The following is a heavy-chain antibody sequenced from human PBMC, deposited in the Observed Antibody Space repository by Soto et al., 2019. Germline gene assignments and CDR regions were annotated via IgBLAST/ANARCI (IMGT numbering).Heavy chain of an antibody. D-gene: IGHD3-3*01. V-gene: IGHV3-21*01. J-gene: IGHJ3*02. CDR3: ARERQAVRLRFLEWSWTPRAFDI. Sequence: EVQLVESGGGLVKPGGSLRLYCAASGFTFSSYSMNWVRQAPGKGLEWVSSISSSSSYIYYADSVKGRFTISRDNAKKLLYLQMNSRRAEDTAVYYCARERQAVRLRFLEWSWTPRAFDIWGQGTRVTVAS. CDR2: ISSSSSYI. CDR1: GFTFSSYS.